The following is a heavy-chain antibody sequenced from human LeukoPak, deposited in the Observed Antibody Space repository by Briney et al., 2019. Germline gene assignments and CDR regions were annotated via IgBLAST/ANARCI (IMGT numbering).Heavy chain of an antibody. CDR2: IYHSGST. CDR3: ARQLRGLQTWFDP. CDR1: GCSISNGYY. Sequence: SETLSLTCAVSGCSISNGYYWGWIRQPPGKGLEWIGSIYHSGSTYYNPSLKSRVTISVDTSKNQFSLKLSSVTAADTAVYYCARQLRGLQTWFDPWGQGTLVTVSS. V-gene: IGHV4-38-2*01. J-gene: IGHJ5*02. D-gene: IGHD4-17*01.